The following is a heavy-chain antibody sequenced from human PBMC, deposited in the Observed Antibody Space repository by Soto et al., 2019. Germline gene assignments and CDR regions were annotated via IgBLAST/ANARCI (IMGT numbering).Heavy chain of an antibody. CDR2: INHSGST. J-gene: IGHJ6*02. CDR1: GGSFSGYY. CDR3: ARDQLLYYYYGMDV. V-gene: IGHV4-34*01. D-gene: IGHD2-2*01. Sequence: PSETLSLTCAVYGGSFSGYYCSWIRQPPGKGLEWIGEINHSGSTNYNPSLKSRVTISVDTSKNQFSLKLSSVTAADTAVYYCARDQLLYYYYGMDVWGQGTTVTVSS.